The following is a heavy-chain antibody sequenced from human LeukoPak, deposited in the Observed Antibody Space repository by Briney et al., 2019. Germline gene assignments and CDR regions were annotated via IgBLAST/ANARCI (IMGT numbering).Heavy chain of an antibody. V-gene: IGHV4-34*01. D-gene: IGHD2-2*01. CDR3: ARDGLSGSSTSYYYYGMDV. CDR2: INHSGST. CDR1: GGSISSYY. J-gene: IGHJ6*02. Sequence: SETLSLTCTVSGGSISSYYWSWIRQPPGKGLEWIGEINHSGSTNYNPSLKSRVTISVDTSKNQFSLKLSSVTAADTAAYYCARDGLSGSSTSYYYYGMDVWGQGTTVTVSS.